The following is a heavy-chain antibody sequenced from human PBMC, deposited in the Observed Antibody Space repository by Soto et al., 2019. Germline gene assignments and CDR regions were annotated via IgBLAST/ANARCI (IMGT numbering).Heavy chain of an antibody. CDR3: ARASGYSHGHFDY. J-gene: IGHJ4*02. V-gene: IGHV4-31*02. Sequence: QVQLQESGPGLVKPSQTLSLTCNVSGDSISGGSYYWSWIRQLPGKGLEWIGYIYYNENTYYNPSLKSRVTISVDTSKNQFSLKLSSVTAADTAVFYCARASGYSHGHFDYWGQGTLFTVSS. D-gene: IGHD5-18*01. CDR2: IYYNENT. CDR1: GDSISGGSYY.